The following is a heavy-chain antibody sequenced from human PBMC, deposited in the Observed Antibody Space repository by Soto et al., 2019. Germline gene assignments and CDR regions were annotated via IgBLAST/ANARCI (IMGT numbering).Heavy chain of an antibody. CDR3: ARESGGATATLDYYYSYMDV. V-gene: IGHV1-2*04. CDR2: INPNGGVT. J-gene: IGHJ6*03. D-gene: IGHD5-12*01. CDR1: GDSFNDYY. Sequence: QVQLVQSGAEVRKPGASVTVSCRSSGDSFNDYYIHWVRQAPGQGFEWMGWINPNGGVTKYAQKFQGWVSMTRDTSIRTVYMQLSRLRSDDTAVYHCARESGGATATLDYYYSYMDVWGTGTTVTVSS.